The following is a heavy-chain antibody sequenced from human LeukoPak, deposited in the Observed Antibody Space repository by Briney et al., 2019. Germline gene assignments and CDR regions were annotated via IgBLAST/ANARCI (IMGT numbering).Heavy chain of an antibody. CDR3: ARGEGDSGGNFVGDY. V-gene: IGHV3-21*01. D-gene: IGHD4-23*01. Sequence: PGGSLRLSCAASGFTFSSYSMNWVRQAPGKGLEWVSSISSSSNYIYYADSVKGRFTISRDNAKNSLWLQMNSLRAEDTAVYNCARGEGDSGGNFVGDYWSQGTLVTVSS. CDR2: ISSSSNYI. J-gene: IGHJ4*02. CDR1: GFTFSSYS.